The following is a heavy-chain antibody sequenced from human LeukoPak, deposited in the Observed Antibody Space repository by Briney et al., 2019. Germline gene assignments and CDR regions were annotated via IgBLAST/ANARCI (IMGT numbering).Heavy chain of an antibody. Sequence: PGGSLRLSCAASGFTFSSYWMHWVRHAPGKGLVWVSRINSDGSSTNYADTVKGRFTISRDNAKNTLYLQMNSLRAEDTAVYYCARHPPPSHFDSSGYYFPFDYWGQGTLVTVSS. CDR1: GFTFSSYW. D-gene: IGHD3-22*01. CDR3: ARHPPPSHFDSSGYYFPFDY. V-gene: IGHV3-74*01. J-gene: IGHJ4*02. CDR2: INSDGSST.